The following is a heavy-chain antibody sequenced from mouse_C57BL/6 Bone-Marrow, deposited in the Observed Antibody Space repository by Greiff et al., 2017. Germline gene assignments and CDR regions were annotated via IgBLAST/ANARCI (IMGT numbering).Heavy chain of an antibody. CDR2: INYDGSST. CDR3: ARSSNPYFDY. Sequence: EVMLVESEGGLVQPGSSMKLSCTASGFTFSDYYMAWVRQVPEKGLEWVANINYDGSSTYYLDSLKSRFIISRDNAKNLLYLQMSSLKSEDTATYYCARSSNPYFDYWGQGTTLTVSS. D-gene: IGHD2-5*01. V-gene: IGHV5-16*01. CDR1: GFTFSDYY. J-gene: IGHJ2*01.